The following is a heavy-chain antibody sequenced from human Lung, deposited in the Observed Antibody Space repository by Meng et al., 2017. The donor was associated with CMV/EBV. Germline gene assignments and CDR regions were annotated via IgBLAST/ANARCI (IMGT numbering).Heavy chain of an antibody. V-gene: IGHV1-8*03. CDR2: INPNSGNT. D-gene: IGHD4/OR15-4a*01. CDR3: AREDDFGGQSPY. J-gene: IGHJ4*02. CDR1: GYTFISYD. Sequence: ASXXVFXKASGYTFISYDINWVRQATGQGLEWMGWINPNSGNTGYAQKFKSRVTFTRDTSIGTAYMELSSLRSEDTAMYYCAREDDFGGQSPYWGQGTLVTVSS.